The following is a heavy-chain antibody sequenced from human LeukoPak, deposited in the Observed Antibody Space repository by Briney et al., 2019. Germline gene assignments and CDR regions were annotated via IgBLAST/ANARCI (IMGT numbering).Heavy chain of an antibody. CDR2: ISGSGGST. V-gene: IGHV3-21*01. Sequence: KPGGSLRLSCAASGFTFSSFTMNWVRQAPGKGLEWVSVISGSGGSTYYADSVKGRFTISRDNAKNSLYLQMNSLRAEDTAVYYCARGSRGNFDYWGQGTLVTVSS. D-gene: IGHD4-23*01. CDR1: GFTFSSFT. J-gene: IGHJ4*02. CDR3: ARGSRGNFDY.